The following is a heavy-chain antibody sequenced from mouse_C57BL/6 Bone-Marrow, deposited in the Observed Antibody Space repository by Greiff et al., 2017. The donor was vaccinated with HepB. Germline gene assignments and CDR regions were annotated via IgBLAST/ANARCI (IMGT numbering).Heavy chain of an antibody. D-gene: IGHD2-4*01. Sequence: QVQLQQSGPELVKPGASVKISCKASGYAFSSSWMNWVKQRPGKGLEWIGRIYPGDGDTNYNGKFKGKATLTADKSSSTAYMQLSSLTSEDSAVYFCARFYDFDGFAYWGQVTLVTVSA. CDR3: ARFYDFDGFAY. V-gene: IGHV1-82*01. CDR2: IYPGDGDT. CDR1: GYAFSSSW. J-gene: IGHJ3*01.